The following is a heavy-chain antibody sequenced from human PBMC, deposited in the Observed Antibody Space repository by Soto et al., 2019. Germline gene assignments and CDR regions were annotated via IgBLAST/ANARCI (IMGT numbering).Heavy chain of an antibody. V-gene: IGHV1-24*01. D-gene: IGHD2-2*01. CDR1: GYTLTELS. J-gene: IGHJ1*01. Sequence: ASVKVSCKVSGYTLTELSMHGVRQAPGKGLEWMGVFDPEDGETIYAQKRQCRVTMTEATSTDTSDMELSSLRSENPAVYYCAAYYTSCYFGYCDWAEYFQHWGQCPLVTVYS. CDR3: AAYYTSCYFGYCDWAEYFQH. CDR2: FDPEDGET.